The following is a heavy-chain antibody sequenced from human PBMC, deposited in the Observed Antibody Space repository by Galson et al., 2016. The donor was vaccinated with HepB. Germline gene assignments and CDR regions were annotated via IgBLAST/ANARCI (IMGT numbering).Heavy chain of an antibody. CDR1: GVTFTDCY. D-gene: IGHD6-19*01. CDR3: ARVQGIATGWPPHLDL. V-gene: IGHV3-11*01. Sequence: SLRLSCAASGVTFTDCYMSRIRQAPGKGLEWLSYITSSGTTTYDTDSVRGRFTISRDNAKNSLYLQMSSLRDDDTAVYYCARVQGIATGWPPHLDLWGQGTLVTVSS. CDR2: ITSSGTTT. J-gene: IGHJ5*02.